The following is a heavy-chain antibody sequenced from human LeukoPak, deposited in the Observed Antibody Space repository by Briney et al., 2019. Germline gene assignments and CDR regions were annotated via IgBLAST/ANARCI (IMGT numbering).Heavy chain of an antibody. CDR1: GGTFSSYA. CDR3: ARGSQVGARTLND. Sequence: SVKVSCKASGGTFSSYAISWVRQAPGQGLGWMGGIIPIFGTANYAQKFQGRVTMTTDTSTSTAYMELRSLRSDDTAVYYCARGSQVGARTLNDWGQGTLVTVSS. V-gene: IGHV1-69*05. CDR2: IIPIFGTA. D-gene: IGHD1-26*01. J-gene: IGHJ4*02.